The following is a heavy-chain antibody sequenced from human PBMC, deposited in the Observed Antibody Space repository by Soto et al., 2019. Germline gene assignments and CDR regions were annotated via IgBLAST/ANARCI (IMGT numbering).Heavy chain of an antibody. CDR3: ARGVAGPLHWFDP. V-gene: IGHV1-69*13. CDR1: GYTFTSYG. Sequence: SVKVSCKASGYTFTSYGISWVRQAPGQGLEWMGGIIPIFGTANYAQKFQGRVTITADESTSTAYMELSSLRSEDTAVYYCARGVAGPLHWFDPWGQGTLVTVSS. J-gene: IGHJ5*02. D-gene: IGHD6-19*01. CDR2: IIPIFGTA.